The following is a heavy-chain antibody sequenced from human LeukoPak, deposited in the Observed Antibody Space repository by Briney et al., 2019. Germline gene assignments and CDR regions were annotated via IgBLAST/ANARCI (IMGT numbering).Heavy chain of an antibody. D-gene: IGHD2-15*01. V-gene: IGHV3-23*01. Sequence: GGSLRLSCAASGFTFGSYDMSCVRQAPGKGLEWVSAISGNGHSTYYVDSVKGRFTISRDNSRITLYLQMNSLRAEDTAVYYCALYCSGGSCYSMGGAFDIWGQGTMVTVSS. J-gene: IGHJ3*02. CDR2: ISGNGHST. CDR1: GFTFGSYD. CDR3: ALYCSGGSCYSMGGAFDI.